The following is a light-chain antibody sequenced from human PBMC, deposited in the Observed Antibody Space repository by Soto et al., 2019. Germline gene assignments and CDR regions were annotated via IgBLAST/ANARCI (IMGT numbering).Light chain of an antibody. V-gene: IGKV3-20*01. Sequence: EVVLTQSPATLSLSPGERATLSCRASENVRTFVDWYQQKPGQAPRLLIYGASTRATGIPDRFSGSGSGTDFTLTISRLEPEDFAVYYCQQYDSWTFGQGTKVDIK. J-gene: IGKJ1*01. CDR2: GAS. CDR1: ENVRTF. CDR3: QQYDSWT.